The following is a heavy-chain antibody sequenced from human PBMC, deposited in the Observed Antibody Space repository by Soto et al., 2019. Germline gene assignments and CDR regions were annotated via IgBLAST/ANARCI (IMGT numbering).Heavy chain of an antibody. V-gene: IGHV1-18*01. CDR3: ARQRSGYNCDY. J-gene: IGHJ4*02. D-gene: IGHD5-12*01. CDR2: ISGYNGNT. CDR1: GYTFTVYG. Sequence: QVQLVQAGAAVKKPGASVKVSCKASGYTFTVYGIGWVRQAPGQRLEWMGWISGYNGNTDDAQKLQGKVTMTTDTPTSTSSMYLRSLRSDDTAVDCCARQRSGYNCDYWGQGNPVTVSS.